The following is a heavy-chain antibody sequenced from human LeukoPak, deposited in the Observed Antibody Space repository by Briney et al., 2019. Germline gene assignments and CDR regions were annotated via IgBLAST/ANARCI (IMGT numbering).Heavy chain of an antibody. Sequence: ASVEVSFQASGGTFSSYAISWVRPAPGQGLEWMGRIIPILGIANYTQKFQGRVTITADKSTSTAYMELSSLRSEDTAVYYCARVFFDPKNIHRAVAGTPPLKKLGEPNYYYYGMDVWGQGTTVTVSS. J-gene: IGHJ6*02. V-gene: IGHV1-69*04. D-gene: IGHD6-19*01. CDR2: IIPILGIA. CDR1: GGTFSSYA. CDR3: ARVFFDPKNIHRAVAGTPPLKKLGEPNYYYYGMDV.